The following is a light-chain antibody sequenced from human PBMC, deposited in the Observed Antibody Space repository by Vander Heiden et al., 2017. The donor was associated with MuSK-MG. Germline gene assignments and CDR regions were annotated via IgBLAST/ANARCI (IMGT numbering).Light chain of an antibody. CDR1: SSDIGDYNY. V-gene: IGLV2-14*03. CDR3: SSYTSSSTWV. CDR2: DVS. Sequence: QSALTQPASVSGSPGQSITISCTGTSSDIGDYNYVSWYQHHPGKAPKLMIYDVSHRPSGVSNRFSGSKSGNTASLTISGLQPEDEADYYCSSYTSSSTWVFGTGTKVTV. J-gene: IGLJ1*01.